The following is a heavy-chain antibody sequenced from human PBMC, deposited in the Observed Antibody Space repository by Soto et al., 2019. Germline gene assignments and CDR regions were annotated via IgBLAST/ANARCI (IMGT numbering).Heavy chain of an antibody. CDR2: ISSSSSYI. D-gene: IGHD3-22*01. V-gene: IGHV3-21*01. Sequence: EVQLVESGGGLVKPGGSLRLSCAASGFTFSSYSMNWVRQAPGKGLEWVSSISSSSSYIYYADSVKGRFTISRDNAKNSLYLQMNSLRAEDTAVYYCASASGDVSSGWVTYAFDIWGQGTMVTVSS. J-gene: IGHJ3*02. CDR1: GFTFSSYS. CDR3: ASASGDVSSGWVTYAFDI.